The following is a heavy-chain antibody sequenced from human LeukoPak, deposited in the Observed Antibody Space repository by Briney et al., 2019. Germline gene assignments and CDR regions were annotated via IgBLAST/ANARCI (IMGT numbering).Heavy chain of an antibody. CDR1: GGSISGRGYY. J-gene: IGHJ4*02. CDR2: IYDSGNT. D-gene: IGHD2-2*01. CDR3: ARRCRRTSCYHS. Sequence: SETLSLTRSLSGGSISGRGYYWAWIRQPPGKGLQWFGNIYDSGNTYYHPSLKCPATISMATSKNHFSLELNAVTTAHTAAYFFARRCRRTSCYHSWGEGNLVTVSS. V-gene: IGHV4-39*02.